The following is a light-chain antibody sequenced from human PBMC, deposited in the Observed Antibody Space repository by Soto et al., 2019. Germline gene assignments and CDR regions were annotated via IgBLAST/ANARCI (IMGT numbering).Light chain of an antibody. V-gene: IGKV3-20*01. CDR3: QQYGSSPLFT. Sequence: EIVLTQSPGTLSLSPGERATLSCRASQSVSSSYLAWYQQKPGQAPSLLIYGASSRATGIPDRFSGSGSGTAFTLTISRLVPEDFAVYYCQQYGSSPLFTFGPGTKVDIK. J-gene: IGKJ3*01. CDR1: QSVSSSY. CDR2: GAS.